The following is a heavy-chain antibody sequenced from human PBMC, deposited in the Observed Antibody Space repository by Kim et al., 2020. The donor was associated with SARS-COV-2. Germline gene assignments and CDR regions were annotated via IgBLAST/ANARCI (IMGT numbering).Heavy chain of an antibody. D-gene: IGHD6-13*01. Sequence: SETLSLTCTVSGGSISSSSYYWGWIRQPPGKGLEWIGSIYYSGSTYYNPSLKSLVTISVDTSKNQFSPKLSPVTAADTAVYYCASGRDIAAAGTDFQHWGQGTLVTVSS. CDR1: GGSISSSSYY. CDR2: IYYSGST. CDR3: ASGRDIAAAGTDFQH. J-gene: IGHJ1*01. V-gene: IGHV4-39*01.